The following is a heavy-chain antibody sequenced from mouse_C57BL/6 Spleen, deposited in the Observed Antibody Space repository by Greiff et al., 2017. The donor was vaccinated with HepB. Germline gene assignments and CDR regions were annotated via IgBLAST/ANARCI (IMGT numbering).Heavy chain of an antibody. CDR3: ARTGYGSSYGYFDV. Sequence: SGAELVRPGTSVKVSCKASGYAFTNYLIEWVKQRPGQGLEWIGVINPGSGGTNYNEKFKGKATLTADKSSSTAYMQLSSLTSEDSAVYFCARTGYGSSYGYFDVWGTGTTVTVSS. D-gene: IGHD1-1*01. J-gene: IGHJ1*03. CDR1: GYAFTNYL. V-gene: IGHV1-54*01. CDR2: INPGSGGT.